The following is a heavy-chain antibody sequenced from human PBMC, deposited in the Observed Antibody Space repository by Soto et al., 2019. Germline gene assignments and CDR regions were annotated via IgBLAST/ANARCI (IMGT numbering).Heavy chain of an antibody. CDR2: INPSGGST. CDR3: VRDEHYDFGSGSYTKKRRYYYYGMDV. V-gene: IGHV1-46*01. D-gene: IGHD3-3*01. J-gene: IGHJ6*02. Sequence: GASVKVSCKASGYTFTSYYMHWVRQAPGQGLEWMGIINPSGGSTSYAQKFQGRVTMTRDTSTSTVYMELSSLRSEDKGVCYCVRDEHYDFGSGSYTKKRRYYYYGMDVWGQGTTVTVS. CDR1: GYTFTSYY.